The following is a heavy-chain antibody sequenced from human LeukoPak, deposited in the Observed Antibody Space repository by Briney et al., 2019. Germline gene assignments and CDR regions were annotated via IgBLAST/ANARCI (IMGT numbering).Heavy chain of an antibody. CDR3: AKVAAGRWFFDY. D-gene: IGHD6-13*01. CDR2: ISGGGNST. J-gene: IGHJ4*02. V-gene: IGHV3-23*01. CDR1: GFTFSTYA. Sequence: GGSLRLSCAASGFTFSTYAMSWVRQAPGKGREWVSGISGGGNSTYYADSVKGRFTISRDNSKNTLYLQMNSLRAEDTAVYYCAKVAAGRWFFDYWGQGTLVTVSS.